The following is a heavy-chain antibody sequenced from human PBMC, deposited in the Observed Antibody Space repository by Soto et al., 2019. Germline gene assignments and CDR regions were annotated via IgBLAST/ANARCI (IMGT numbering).Heavy chain of an antibody. Sequence: ASVKVSCKASGYTFTGYYMHWVRQAPGQGLEWMGWINPNSGGTNYAQKFQGRVTMTRDTSISTAYMELSRLRSDDTAVYYCAREGVWGSYRYSGFDYWRQGTLVTVSS. D-gene: IGHD3-16*02. CDR1: GYTFTGYY. CDR2: INPNSGGT. J-gene: IGHJ4*02. V-gene: IGHV1-2*02. CDR3: AREGVWGSYRYSGFDY.